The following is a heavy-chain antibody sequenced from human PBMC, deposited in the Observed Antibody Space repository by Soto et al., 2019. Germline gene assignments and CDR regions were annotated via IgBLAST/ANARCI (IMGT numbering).Heavy chain of an antibody. J-gene: IGHJ3*02. CDR1: GYSFTSYW. V-gene: IGHV5-51*01. Sequence: PGESLKISCKGSGYSFTSYWIGWVRQMPGKGLECMGIIYPGDSDTRYSPSFQGQVTISADKSISTAYLQWSSLKASDTAMYYCASQEMATKNVDAFDIWGQGTMVTVS. CDR3: ASQEMATKNVDAFDI. D-gene: IGHD5-12*01. CDR2: IYPGDSDT.